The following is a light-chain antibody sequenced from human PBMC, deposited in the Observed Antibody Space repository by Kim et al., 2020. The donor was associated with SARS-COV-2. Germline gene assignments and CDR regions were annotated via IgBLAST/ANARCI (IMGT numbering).Light chain of an antibody. CDR2: GAS. J-gene: IGKJ2*02. CDR1: QSVSSSY. Sequence: PGERATLACRASQSVSSSYLAWYQQKPGQAPRLLIYGASSRATGIPDRFSGSGSGTDFTLTISRLEPEDFAVYYCQQYGSSPGCTFGQGTKLEI. CDR3: QQYGSSPGCT. V-gene: IGKV3-20*01.